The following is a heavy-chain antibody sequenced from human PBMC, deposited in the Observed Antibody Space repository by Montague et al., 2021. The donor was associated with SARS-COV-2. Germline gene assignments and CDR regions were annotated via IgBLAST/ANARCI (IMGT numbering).Heavy chain of an antibody. CDR3: ARGGTYYNFWSGFYIYHYAMDV. Sequence: SLRLSCAASGFTFSSYEMNWVRQAPGKRLEWVSYISSSGSTIYYADSVKGRFTISRDNAKNSLYLQMNSLRAEDTAVYYCARGGTYYNFWSGFYIYHYAMDVWGQGTTVTVSS. D-gene: IGHD3-3*01. CDR2: ISSSGSTI. J-gene: IGHJ6*02. V-gene: IGHV3-48*03. CDR1: GFTFSSYE.